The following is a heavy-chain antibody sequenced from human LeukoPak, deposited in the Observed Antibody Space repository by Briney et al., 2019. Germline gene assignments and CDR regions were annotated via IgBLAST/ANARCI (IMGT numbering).Heavy chain of an antibody. V-gene: IGHV4-34*01. CDR2: INHSGST. CDR1: GGSFSGYY. CDR3: ARECSTIFGVVMGHYYYYMDV. D-gene: IGHD3-3*01. J-gene: IGHJ6*03. Sequence: SETLSLTCAVYGGSFSGYYWSWIRQPPGKGLEWIGEINHSGSTNYDPSLKSRVTISVDTSKNQFSLKLSSVTAADTAVYYCARECSTIFGVVMGHYYYYMDVWSKGTTVTVSS.